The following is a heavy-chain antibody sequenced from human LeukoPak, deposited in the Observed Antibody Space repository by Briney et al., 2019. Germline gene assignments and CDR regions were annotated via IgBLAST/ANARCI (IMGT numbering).Heavy chain of an antibody. D-gene: IGHD2-15*01. CDR1: GGSISSYY. CDR3: ARDMAATVWYFDL. V-gene: IGHV4-4*07. CDR2: IYTSGST. J-gene: IGHJ2*01. Sequence: SETLSLTCTVSGGSISSYYWSWIRQPAGKGLEWIGRIYTSGSTNYNPSLKSRVTMSLDTSKNQFSLKLSSVTAADTAVYYCARDMAATVWYFDLWGRGTLVTVSS.